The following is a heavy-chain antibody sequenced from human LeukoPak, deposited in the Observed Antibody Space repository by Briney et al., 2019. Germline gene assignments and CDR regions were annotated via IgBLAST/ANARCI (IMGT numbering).Heavy chain of an antibody. V-gene: IGHV4-59*08. Sequence: KPSETLSLTCTVSGGSIGSYYWSWIRQPPGKGREGIGYIYYTGNTNYNPSLKSRVTISVDTSKNQFSLNLTSVTAADTGVYYCARFGSATVARFDYWGQGILVSVSS. D-gene: IGHD4-11*01. CDR3: ARFGSATVARFDY. CDR2: IYYTGNT. CDR1: GGSIGSYY. J-gene: IGHJ4*02.